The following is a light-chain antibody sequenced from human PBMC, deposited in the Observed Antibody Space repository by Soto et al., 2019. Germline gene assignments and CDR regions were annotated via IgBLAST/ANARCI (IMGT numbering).Light chain of an antibody. V-gene: IGLV2-18*02. CDR1: SSDVGKYDR. J-gene: IGLJ1*01. CDR3: SSYMSTSRYV. CDR2: EVI. Sequence: QSVLTQPPSVSGSPGQSVTISCTGTSSDVGKYDRVSWYQQPPGTAPKLIIYEVINRRSGVPARFSGSKSGNTASLTISGLQAEDEADYYCSSYMSTSRYVFGAGTKVTVL.